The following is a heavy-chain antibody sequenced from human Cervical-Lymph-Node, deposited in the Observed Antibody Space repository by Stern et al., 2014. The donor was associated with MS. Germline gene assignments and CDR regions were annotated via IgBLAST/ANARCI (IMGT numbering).Heavy chain of an antibody. CDR1: GGSISSYY. Sequence: QVQLQESGPGLVKPSETLSLTCTVSGGSISSYYWSWIRQPPGKGLEWIGYIYYSGSTNYNPSLKSRVTISVDTSKNQFSLKLSSVTAADTAVYYCARDYGDYDYGMDVWGQGTTVTVSS. D-gene: IGHD4-17*01. V-gene: IGHV4-59*01. CDR2: IYYSGST. CDR3: ARDYGDYDYGMDV. J-gene: IGHJ6*02.